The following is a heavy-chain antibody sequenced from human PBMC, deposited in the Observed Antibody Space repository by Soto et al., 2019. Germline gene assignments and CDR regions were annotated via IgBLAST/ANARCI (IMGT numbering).Heavy chain of an antibody. V-gene: IGHV3-11*06. J-gene: IGHJ6*02. D-gene: IGHD6-6*01. Sequence: GSLRLSCAASGFTFSDYYMSWIRQAPGKGLEWVSYISSSSSYTNYADSVKGRFTISRDNAKNSLYLQMNSLRAEDTAVYYCFPSLRDYGMDVWGQGTTVTVSS. CDR1: GFTFSDYY. CDR2: ISSSSSYT. CDR3: FPSLRDYGMDV.